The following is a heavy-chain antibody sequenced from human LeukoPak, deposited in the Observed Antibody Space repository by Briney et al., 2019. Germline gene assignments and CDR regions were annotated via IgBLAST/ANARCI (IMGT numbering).Heavy chain of an antibody. V-gene: IGHV3-30*02. CDR1: GFTFSSYG. CDR3: AKDWGSYGAFFDY. Sequence: GGSLRLSCAASGFTFSSYGMHWVRQAPGKGLEWVAFIRYDGSNKYYADSVEGRFTISRDNSKNTLYLQMNSLRAEDTAAYYCAKDWGSYGAFFDYWGQGTLVTVSS. J-gene: IGHJ4*02. D-gene: IGHD4/OR15-4a*01. CDR2: IRYDGSNK.